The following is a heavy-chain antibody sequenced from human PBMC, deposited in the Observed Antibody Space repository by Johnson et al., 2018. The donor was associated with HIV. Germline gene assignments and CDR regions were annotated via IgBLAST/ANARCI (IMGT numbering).Heavy chain of an antibody. J-gene: IGHJ3*01. V-gene: IGHV3-11*04. CDR2: IRGSDRTT. CDR3: TTDRTIIVGANRDDAFDV. CDR1: GFSFSDYY. Sequence: QVQLVESGGGLVKPGGSLRLSCAASGFSFSDYYMSCIRQAPGRGLEWVSYIRGSDRTTYYAESVRGRFTISRDIVKNSLCPQIKSLRAEDTAVYYCTTDRTIIVGANRDDAFDVWGQGTMVTVSS. D-gene: IGHD1-26*01.